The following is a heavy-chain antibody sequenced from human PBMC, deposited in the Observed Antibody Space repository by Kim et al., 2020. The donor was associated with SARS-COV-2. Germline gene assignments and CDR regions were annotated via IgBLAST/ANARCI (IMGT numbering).Heavy chain of an antibody. CDR3: TTADEWELTTTDAFDI. D-gene: IGHD1-26*01. J-gene: IGHJ3*02. V-gene: IGHV3-15*01. Sequence: VKGRFPISRDDSKNTLYLQMNSLKTEDTAVYYCTTADEWELTTTDAFDIWGQGTMVTVSS.